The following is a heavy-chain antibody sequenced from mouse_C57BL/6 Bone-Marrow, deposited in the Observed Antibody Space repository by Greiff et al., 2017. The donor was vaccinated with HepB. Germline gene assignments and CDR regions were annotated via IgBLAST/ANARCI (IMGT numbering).Heavy chain of an antibody. Sequence: EVQRVESGGGLVQPGGSLKLSCAASGFTFSDYYMYWVRQTPEKRLEWVAYISNGGGSTYYPDTVKGRFTISRDNAKNTLYLQMSRLKSEDTAMYYCARPYYSNSCAMDYWGQGTSVTVSS. D-gene: IGHD2-5*01. CDR3: ARPYYSNSCAMDY. CDR1: GFTFSDYY. V-gene: IGHV5-12*01. J-gene: IGHJ4*01. CDR2: ISNGGGST.